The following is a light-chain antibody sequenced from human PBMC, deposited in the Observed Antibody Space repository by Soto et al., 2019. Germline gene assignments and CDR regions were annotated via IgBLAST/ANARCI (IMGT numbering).Light chain of an antibody. CDR2: GNS. J-gene: IGLJ1*01. CDR3: QSYDSSLSAYV. V-gene: IGLV1-40*01. Sequence: QSVLTQPPSVSGAPGQRVTISCTGSSSNIGAHYDVHWYQQLPGTAPKLLIYGNSNRPSGVPDRFSGSKSGASASLAITGLQPEDEADYYCQSYDSSLSAYVFGAGTKLTVL. CDR1: SSNIGAHYD.